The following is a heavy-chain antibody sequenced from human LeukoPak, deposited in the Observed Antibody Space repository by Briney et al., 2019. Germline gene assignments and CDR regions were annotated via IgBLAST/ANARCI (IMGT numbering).Heavy chain of an antibody. CDR2: ISGSGGST. D-gene: IGHD3-22*01. Sequence: GGSLRLSCAASGFTFSSYAMSWVRQAPGKGLEWVSAISGSGGSTYYADSVKGRFTISRDNSKNTLYLQMNSLSAEDAAVYYCAKGAPGYYYDSSGSTGYFDYRGQGTLVTVSS. J-gene: IGHJ4*02. CDR3: AKGAPGYYYDSSGSTGYFDY. V-gene: IGHV3-23*01. CDR1: GFTFSSYA.